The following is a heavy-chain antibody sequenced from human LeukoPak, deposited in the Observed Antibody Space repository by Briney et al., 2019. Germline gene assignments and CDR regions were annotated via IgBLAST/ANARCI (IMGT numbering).Heavy chain of an antibody. J-gene: IGHJ6*02. CDR1: GFTFSSYG. CDR2: ISYDGSNK. V-gene: IGHV3-30*18. Sequence: PGGSLRLSCAASGFTFSSYGMHWVRQAPGKGLEWVAAISYDGSNKYYADSVKGRFTISRDNSKNTLYLQMNSLRAEDTAVYYCAKLAGYCSSTSCYADYYYYGMDVWGQGTTVTVSS. D-gene: IGHD2-2*01. CDR3: AKLAGYCSSTSCYADYYYYGMDV.